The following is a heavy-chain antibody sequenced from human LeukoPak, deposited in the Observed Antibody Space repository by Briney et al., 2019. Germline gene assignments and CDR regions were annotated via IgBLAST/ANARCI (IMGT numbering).Heavy chain of an antibody. CDR3: ARQRGDASDI. Sequence: GGSLRLSCAASGFTFSGSAFHWVRQAPGKGLEWVAVISYDGTNKYYADSVKGRFTISRDNSKNTLYLQMNSLRTEDTAMYYCARQRGDASDIWGRGTMVTVSS. J-gene: IGHJ3*02. CDR2: ISYDGTNK. D-gene: IGHD3-10*01. V-gene: IGHV3-30-3*01. CDR1: GFTFSGSA.